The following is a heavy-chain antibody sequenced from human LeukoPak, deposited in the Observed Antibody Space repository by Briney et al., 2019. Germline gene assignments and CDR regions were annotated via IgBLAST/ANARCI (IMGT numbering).Heavy chain of an antibody. CDR3: ARSSGYYYYYGMDV. Sequence: GASVKVSCKASGYTFTGYYMHWVRQAPGQGLEWMGWINPNSGGTKYARKFQGRVTMTRDTSISTAYMELSGLRSDDTAMYYCARSSGYYYYYGMDVWGQGTTVTVSS. J-gene: IGHJ6*02. CDR2: INPNSGGT. D-gene: IGHD3-22*01. CDR1: GYTFTGYY. V-gene: IGHV1-2*02.